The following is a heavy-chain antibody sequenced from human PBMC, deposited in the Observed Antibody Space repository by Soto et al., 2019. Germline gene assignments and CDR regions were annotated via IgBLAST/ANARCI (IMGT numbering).Heavy chain of an antibody. Sequence: GSLRLSCAASGFTFSSYAMHWVRQAPGKGLEWVAVISYDGSNKYYADSVKGRFTISRDNSKNTLYLQMNSLRAEDTAVYYCARARYDSSGYNPPIDYWGQGTLVTVS. CDR3: ARARYDSSGYNPPIDY. J-gene: IGHJ4*02. CDR1: GFTFSSYA. D-gene: IGHD3-22*01. V-gene: IGHV3-30-3*01. CDR2: ISYDGSNK.